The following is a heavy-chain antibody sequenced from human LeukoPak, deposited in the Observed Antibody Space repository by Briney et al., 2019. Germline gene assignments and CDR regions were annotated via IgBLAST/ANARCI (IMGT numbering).Heavy chain of an antibody. D-gene: IGHD6-13*01. CDR3: AATLAAAAYDAFDI. V-gene: IGHV3-33*01. CDR2: IWYDGSNK. Sequence: GGSLRLSCAASGFTFSSYGMHWVRQAPGKGLEWVAVIWYDGSNKYYADSVKGRFTISRDNSKNTLYLQMNSLRAEDTAVYYCAATLAAAAYDAFDIWGQGTMVTVSS. J-gene: IGHJ3*02. CDR1: GFTFSSYG.